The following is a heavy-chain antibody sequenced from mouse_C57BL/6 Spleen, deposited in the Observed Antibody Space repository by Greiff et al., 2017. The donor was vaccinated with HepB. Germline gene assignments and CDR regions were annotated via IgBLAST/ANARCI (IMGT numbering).Heavy chain of an antibody. Sequence: VQLQQSGAELVRPGASVKLSCKASGYTFTDYYINWVKQRPGQGLEWIARIYPGSGNTYYNEKFKGKATLTAEKSSSTAYMQLSSLTSEDSAVYCCARSSYYGNYPFAYWGQGTLVTVAA. D-gene: IGHD2-1*01. CDR1: GYTFTDYY. J-gene: IGHJ3*01. CDR3: ARSSYYGNYPFAY. CDR2: IYPGSGNT. V-gene: IGHV1-76*01.